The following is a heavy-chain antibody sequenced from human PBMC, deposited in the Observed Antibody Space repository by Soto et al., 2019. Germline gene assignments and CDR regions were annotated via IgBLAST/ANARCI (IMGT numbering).Heavy chain of an antibody. CDR2: ISAYNDNT. V-gene: IGHV1-18*01. CDR1: GYTFTSYG. CDR3: ARDQVMYEQLGYYYYYGMDV. Sequence: ASVKVSCKDSGYTFTSYGSSWERQAPGQGIEWMGWISAYNDNTNYAQKLQGRVTMTTDTSTSTAYMELRSLRSDDTAVYYCARDQVMYEQLGYYYYYGMDVWGQGTTVTVSS. J-gene: IGHJ6*02. D-gene: IGHD6-6*01.